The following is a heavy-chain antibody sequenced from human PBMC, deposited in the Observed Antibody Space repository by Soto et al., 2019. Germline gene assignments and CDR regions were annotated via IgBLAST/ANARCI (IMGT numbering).Heavy chain of an antibody. D-gene: IGHD2-21*02. J-gene: IGHJ6*02. Sequence: QVQLQESDPGLVRPSQTLSLTCTVSGGSISTDHYHWTWIRQPPGKGLEWIGYIHYSGSIYSNPSLQSRVTMSVDTSNNLFSLKLSSVTAADSAVYFCAREDDGGDRDYYGLDVWGQGTTVTVSS. V-gene: IGHV4-30-4*01. CDR3: AREDDGGDRDYYGLDV. CDR1: GGSISTDHYH. CDR2: IHYSGSI.